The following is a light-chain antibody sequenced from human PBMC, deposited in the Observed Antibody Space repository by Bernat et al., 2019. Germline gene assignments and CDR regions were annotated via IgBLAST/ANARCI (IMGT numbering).Light chain of an antibody. Sequence: DIQMTQSPSSLSASVGDRVTITCRASQDISMYLAWFQQKPGEAPKSLIYRASTLQTGVPSRFSGTGSGTDFTLTISSLQPEDFGTYYCQQFDRYPLTFGGGTKVVVK. CDR1: QDISMY. J-gene: IGKJ4*01. CDR2: RAS. CDR3: QQFDRYPLT. V-gene: IGKV1-16*01.